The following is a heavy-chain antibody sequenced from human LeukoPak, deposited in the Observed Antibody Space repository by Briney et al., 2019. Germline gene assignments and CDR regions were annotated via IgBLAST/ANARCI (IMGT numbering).Heavy chain of an antibody. D-gene: IGHD2-15*01. J-gene: IGHJ6*04. CDR3: AKDLCSGGSCYGEYYYYGMDV. CDR1: GFTFSSYG. CDR2: ISYDGSNK. V-gene: IGHV3-30*18. Sequence: GGSLRLSCAASGFTFSSYGMHWVRQAPGKGLEWVAVISYDGSNKYYADSVKGRFTISGDNSKNTLYLQMNSLRAEDTAVYYCAKDLCSGGSCYGEYYYYGMDVWGKGTTVTVSS.